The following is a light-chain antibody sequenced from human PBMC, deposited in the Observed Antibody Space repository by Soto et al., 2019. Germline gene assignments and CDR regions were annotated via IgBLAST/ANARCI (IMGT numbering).Light chain of an antibody. J-gene: IGLJ2*01. CDR2: EVS. V-gene: IGLV2-8*01. CDR1: SSDVGGYNY. Sequence: QSALTQPPSASGSPGQSVTISCIGTSSDVGGYNYVSWYQQHPGKAPKLMIYEVSKRPSGVPDRFSGSKSGNTASLTVSGLQAEDDADDYCSSSAASTNLVVFGGGTKLTVL. CDR3: SSSAASTNLVV.